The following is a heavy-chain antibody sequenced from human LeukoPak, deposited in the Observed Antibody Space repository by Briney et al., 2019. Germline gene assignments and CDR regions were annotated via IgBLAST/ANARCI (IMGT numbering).Heavy chain of an antibody. J-gene: IGHJ4*02. V-gene: IGHV4-34*01. D-gene: IGHD2-2*02. CDR2: INDSGRS. CDR1: GGSFGGYY. Sequence: SETLSLTCAVYGGSFGGYYWSWIRQPPGKGLEWIGEINDSGRSNYNPSLRSRVTMSVDTSKNQFSLKLSSVTAADTAVYYCARGLYCSSTSCYKDYWGQGTLVTVSS. CDR3: ARGLYCSSTSCYKDY.